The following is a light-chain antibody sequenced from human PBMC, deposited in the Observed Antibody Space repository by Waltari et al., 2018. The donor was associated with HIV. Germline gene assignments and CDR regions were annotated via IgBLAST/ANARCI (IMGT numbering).Light chain of an antibody. CDR1: LSLLHSNGYNY. Sequence: DIVMTQSPPPLPVTPGDPASISRRSSLSLLHSNGYNYLDWYPQKPGQYPQILCYLGCDRACGVPDRLSVSGSGKDVTLKISRMEAGDVGVDYGRQDLQTPPTFGGGTKVELK. CDR3: RQDLQTPPT. V-gene: IGKV2-28*01. CDR2: LGC. J-gene: IGKJ4*01.